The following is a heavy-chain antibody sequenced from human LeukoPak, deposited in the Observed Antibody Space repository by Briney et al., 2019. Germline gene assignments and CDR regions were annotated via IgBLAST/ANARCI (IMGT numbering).Heavy chain of an antibody. V-gene: IGHV3-72*01. J-gene: IGHJ6*03. CDR3: ARGTMVRGAYYYYYYMDV. CDR1: GFTFSDHY. D-gene: IGHD3-10*01. Sequence: GGSLRLSCGASGFTFSDHYMDWVRQAPGKGLEWVGRTRNKANSYTTEYAASVKGRFTISRDDSKNSLYLQMNSLKTEDTAVYYCARGTMVRGAYYYYYYMDVWGKGTTVTVSS. CDR2: TRNKANSYTT.